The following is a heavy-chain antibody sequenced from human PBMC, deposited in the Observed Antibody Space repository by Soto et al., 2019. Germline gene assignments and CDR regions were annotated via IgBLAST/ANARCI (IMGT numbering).Heavy chain of an antibody. CDR3: ARDGYYYDSSGYYYYFDY. Sequence: QVQLVQSGTEVKKPGSSVMFSGKASGGTFSSYAISWVRQAPGQGLEWMGGIIPIFGTANYAQKFQGRVTITADESTSTVYMELSSLRSEDTAVYYCARDGYYYDSSGYYYYFDYWGQGTLVTVSS. D-gene: IGHD3-22*01. CDR2: IIPIFGTA. J-gene: IGHJ4*02. CDR1: GGTFSSYA. V-gene: IGHV1-69*12.